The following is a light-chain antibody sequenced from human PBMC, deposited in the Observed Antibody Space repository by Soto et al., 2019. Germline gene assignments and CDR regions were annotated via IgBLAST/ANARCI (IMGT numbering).Light chain of an antibody. Sequence: QPVLTQSPSASASLGASVKLTCTLSSGHSNYAIAWHQQQPEKGPRYLMKVNSDGSHRKGDGNPDRFSGSSSGAQRYLTISSLQSEDEADYYCQTWGTGIRVFGTGTKLTVL. CDR3: QTWGTGIRV. J-gene: IGLJ1*01. CDR2: VNSDGSH. V-gene: IGLV4-69*01. CDR1: SGHSNYA.